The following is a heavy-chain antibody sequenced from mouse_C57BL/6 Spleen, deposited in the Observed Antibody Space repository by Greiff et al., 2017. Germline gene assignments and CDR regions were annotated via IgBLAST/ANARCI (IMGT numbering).Heavy chain of an antibody. CDR2: IRNKANNPAT. CDR3: TTATVPYFDY. D-gene: IGHD1-1*01. V-gene: IGHV6-6*01. CDR1: GFTFSDAW. Sequence: EVQVEESGGGLVQPGGSMKLSCAASGFTFSDAWMDWVRQSPEKGLEWVAEIRNKANNPATYYAESVKGRFTISRDDSKSSVYLQMNSLRAEDTGIYYCTTATVPYFDYWGKGTTLTVSS. J-gene: IGHJ2*01.